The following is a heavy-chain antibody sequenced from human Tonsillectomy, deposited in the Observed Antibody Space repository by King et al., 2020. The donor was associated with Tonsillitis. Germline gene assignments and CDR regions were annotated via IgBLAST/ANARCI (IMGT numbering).Heavy chain of an antibody. Sequence: QLQESGPGVVKPSETLSLTCTVSGGSIRISDHYWAWIRQPPGKGLEWIGYMYYSGTVFYNPPLKSRITISGGTSENRFSLKLSSATAADTAVYFCARYVSGSFDYWGQGALVTVSS. CDR1: GGSIRISDHY. V-gene: IGHV4-39*01. CDR2: MYYSGTV. J-gene: IGHJ4*02. D-gene: IGHD1-26*01. CDR3: ARYVSGSFDY.